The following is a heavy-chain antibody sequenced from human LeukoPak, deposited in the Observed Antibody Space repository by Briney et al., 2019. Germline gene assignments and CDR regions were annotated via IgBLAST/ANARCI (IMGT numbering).Heavy chain of an antibody. CDR2: ISSSSSYI. Sequence: GGSLRLSCAASGFTFSSYGMSWVRQAPGKGLEWVSSISSSSSYIYYADSVKGRFTISRDNAKNSLYLQMNSLRAEDTAVYYCASDRTGYLDYWGQGTLVTVSS. J-gene: IGHJ4*02. CDR1: GFTFSSYG. V-gene: IGHV3-21*01. D-gene: IGHD1-1*01. CDR3: ASDRTGYLDY.